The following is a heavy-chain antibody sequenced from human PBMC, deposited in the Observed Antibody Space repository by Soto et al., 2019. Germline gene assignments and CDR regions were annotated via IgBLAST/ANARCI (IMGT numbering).Heavy chain of an antibody. CDR2: FDPEDGET. CDR3: ATALLQRNRSWFDP. CDR1: GYTLTELS. Sequence: GASVKVSCKVSGYTLTELSMHCVRQAPGKGLEWMGGFDPEDGETIYAQKFQGRVTMTEDTSTDTAYMELSSLRSEDTAVYYCATALLQRNRSWFDPRRQGTLVNVSS. V-gene: IGHV1-24*01. J-gene: IGHJ5*02. D-gene: IGHD2-15*01.